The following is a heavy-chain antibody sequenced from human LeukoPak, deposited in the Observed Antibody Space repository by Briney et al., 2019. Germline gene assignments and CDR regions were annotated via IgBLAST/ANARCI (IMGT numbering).Heavy chain of an antibody. D-gene: IGHD5-12*01. CDR3: ASRRPHSGYPIY. CDR1: GFTFSSYS. J-gene: IGHJ4*02. CDR2: ISSSSTI. V-gene: IGHV3-48*01. Sequence: GGSPRLSCAASGFTFSSYSMNWVRQAPGKGLEWVSYISSSSTIYYADSVKGRFTISRDNAKNSLYLQMNSLRAEDTAVYYCASRRPHSGYPIYWGQGTLVTVSS.